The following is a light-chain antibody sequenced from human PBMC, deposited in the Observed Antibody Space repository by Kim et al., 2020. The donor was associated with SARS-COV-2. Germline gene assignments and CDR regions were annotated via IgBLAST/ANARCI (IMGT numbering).Light chain of an antibody. J-gene: IGLJ6*01. Sequence: QSVLTQPPSASGIPGQRVTISCSGSTSDIGSNYVYWYQQLPGTAPKLLIYRNNQRPSGVPDRFSVSKSGTSASLAISGLRPDDEADYYCATWDDSLNGPLFGGGTKVTVL. V-gene: IGLV1-47*01. CDR2: RNN. CDR3: ATWDDSLNGPL. CDR1: TSDIGSNY.